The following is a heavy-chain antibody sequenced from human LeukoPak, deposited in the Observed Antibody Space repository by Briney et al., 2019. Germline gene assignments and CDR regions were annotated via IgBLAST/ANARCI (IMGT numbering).Heavy chain of an antibody. J-gene: IGHJ4*02. CDR3: ASGRGLGMDYFDY. CDR2: INHSGST. Sequence: PSETLSLTCAVYGGSFSGYYWSWIRQPPGKGLEWIGEINHSGSTNYNPSLKSRVTISVDTSKNQFSLKLSSVTAADTAVYYCASGRGLGMDYFDYWGQGTLVTVSS. V-gene: IGHV4-34*01. D-gene: IGHD7-27*01. CDR1: GGSFSGYY.